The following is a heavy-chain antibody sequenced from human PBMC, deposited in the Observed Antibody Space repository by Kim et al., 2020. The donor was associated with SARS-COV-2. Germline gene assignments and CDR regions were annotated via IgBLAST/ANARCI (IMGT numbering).Heavy chain of an antibody. CDR2: IKQDGSEK. D-gene: IGHD3-22*01. V-gene: IGHV3-7*01. CDR3: ARAGKITMIVGGGY. CDR1: GFTFSSYW. Sequence: GGSLRLSCAASGFTFSSYWMSWVRQAPGKGLEWVANIKQDGSEKYYVDSVKGRFTISRDNAKNSLYLQMNSLRAEDTAVYYCARAGKITMIVGGGYWGQGTLVTVSS. J-gene: IGHJ4*02.